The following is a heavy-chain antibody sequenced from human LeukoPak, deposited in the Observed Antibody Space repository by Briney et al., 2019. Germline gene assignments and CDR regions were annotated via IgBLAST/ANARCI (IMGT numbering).Heavy chain of an antibody. J-gene: IGHJ5*02. CDR1: GGSINSAGYY. V-gene: IGHV4-61*02. Sequence: PSQTLSLTCTVSGGSINSAGYYWSWIRQPAGKGLEWIGRIHPSGSTNYNPSLKSRVTISVDTSKNQFSLKLSSVTAADTAVYYCARGGYYGSGNDFRFDPWGQGTLVTVSS. CDR3: ARGGYYGSGNDFRFDP. D-gene: IGHD3-10*01. CDR2: IHPSGST.